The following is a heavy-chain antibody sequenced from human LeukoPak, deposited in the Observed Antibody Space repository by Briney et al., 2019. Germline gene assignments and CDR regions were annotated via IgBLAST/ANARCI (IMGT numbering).Heavy chain of an antibody. Sequence: PSETLSLTCTVSGGSISTYFWSWIRHTPGKGLEWIGYIYHSGTTNYNPSLKGRVTISVDTSKNQFSLKLSSVTAADTAVYYCARGREVAVAGRPFDPWGQGILVTVSS. CDR3: ARGREVAVAGRPFDP. V-gene: IGHV4-59*01. J-gene: IGHJ5*02. CDR2: IYHSGTT. CDR1: GGSISTYF. D-gene: IGHD6-19*01.